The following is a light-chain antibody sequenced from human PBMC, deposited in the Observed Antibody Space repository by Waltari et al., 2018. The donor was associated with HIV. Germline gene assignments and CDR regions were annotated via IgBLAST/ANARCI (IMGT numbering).Light chain of an antibody. CDR2: DVY. CDR1: SRYLGAYHY. Sequence: QSALTQPAPASGSPAQSLPIPCPVTSRYLGAYHYVPWSQHHPGKAPKLLVFDVYDRPSGVSIRFSGSKSGNTASLTISGLQAEDEADYYCSSYTINRSLHVLFGGGTKLTVL. CDR3: SSYTINRSLHVL. J-gene: IGLJ2*01. V-gene: IGLV2-14*03.